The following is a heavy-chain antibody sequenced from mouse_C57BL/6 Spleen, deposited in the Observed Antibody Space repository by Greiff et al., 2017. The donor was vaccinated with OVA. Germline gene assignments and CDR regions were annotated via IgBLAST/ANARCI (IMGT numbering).Heavy chain of an antibody. V-gene: IGHV5-17*01. CDR3: AKLEYYAMDY. D-gene: IGHD4-1*01. CDR1: GFTFSDYG. J-gene: IGHJ4*01. Sequence: EVKLMESGGGLVKPGGSLKLSCAASGFTFSDYGMHWVRQAPEKGLEWVAYISSGSSTIYYADTVKGRFTISKDNAKNTLFLQMTSLRSEDKAMYYCAKLEYYAMDYWGQGTTVTVSS. CDR2: ISSGSSTI.